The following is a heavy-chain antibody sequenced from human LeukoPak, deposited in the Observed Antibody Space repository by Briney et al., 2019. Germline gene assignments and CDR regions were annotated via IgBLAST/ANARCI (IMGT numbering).Heavy chain of an antibody. Sequence: PGGSLGLSCAASGFTFGTYSMNWVRQAPGKGLEWVSSISSSSRYIYYADSVKGRFTISRDNAKNSVYLQMNSLRAEDTAVYYCARVDYWFDPWGQGTLDTVAS. CDR3: ARVDYWFDP. J-gene: IGHJ5*02. CDR2: ISSSSRYI. V-gene: IGHV3-21*01. CDR1: GFTFGTYS.